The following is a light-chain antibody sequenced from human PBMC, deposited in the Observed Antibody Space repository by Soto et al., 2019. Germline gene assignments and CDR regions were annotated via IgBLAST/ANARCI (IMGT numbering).Light chain of an antibody. CDR3: QQYGSSPPT. Sequence: EIVLTQSPGTLSLSPWERATLTCRASQSVSSSYLALYQQKPGQAPRLLIYGASSRATGIPDRFSGSGSGTDFTLTISRLQPEDFAVYYCQQYGSSPPTFGQGTKVEIK. CDR2: GAS. J-gene: IGKJ1*01. V-gene: IGKV3-20*01. CDR1: QSVSSSY.